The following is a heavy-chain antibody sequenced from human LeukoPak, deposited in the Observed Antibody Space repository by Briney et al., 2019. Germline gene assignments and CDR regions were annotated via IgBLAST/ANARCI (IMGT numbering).Heavy chain of an antibody. D-gene: IGHD3-10*01. V-gene: IGHV1-2*02. J-gene: IGHJ4*02. CDR3: ARDPYYYASGSYVDY. CDR1: GYTFTCYY. Sequence: GASVKVSCKASGYTFTCYYIHWVRQAPGQGLEWMGWINPNSGGTNFAQKFQGRVTMTRDTSINTAYMDLSRPRSDDTAVYYCARDPYYYASGSYVDYWGQGTLVTVSS. CDR2: INPNSGGT.